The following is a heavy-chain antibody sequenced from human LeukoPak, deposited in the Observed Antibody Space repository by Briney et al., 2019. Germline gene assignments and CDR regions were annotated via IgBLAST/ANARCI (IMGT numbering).Heavy chain of an antibody. D-gene: IGHD2-2*01. CDR1: GFTFSTYA. CDR2: ISGSGGST. CDR3: AKDRNVVVPAAMGGGPFDI. V-gene: IGHV3-23*01. J-gene: IGHJ3*02. Sequence: TGGSLRLSCAASGFTFSTYAMSWVRQAPGKGLDWVSAISGSGGSTYYADSVKGRFTISRDNSKNTLYLHMNSLRAEDTAVYYCAKDRNVVVPAAMGGGPFDIWGQGTMVTVSS.